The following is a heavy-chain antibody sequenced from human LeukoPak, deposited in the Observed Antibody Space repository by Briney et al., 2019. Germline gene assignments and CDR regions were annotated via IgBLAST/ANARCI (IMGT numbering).Heavy chain of an antibody. CDR3: AKTGVAALYHFEY. CDR2: ISYDGSNK. Sequence: GGSLRLSCAASGFTFSSYAMHWVRQAPGKGLEWVAVISYDGSNKYYADSVKGRFTISRDNSKNTLYLQMNSLKPEDTAVYYCAKTGVAALYHFEYWGRGTLVTVSA. J-gene: IGHJ4*02. CDR1: GFTFSSYA. V-gene: IGHV3-30*18. D-gene: IGHD6-6*01.